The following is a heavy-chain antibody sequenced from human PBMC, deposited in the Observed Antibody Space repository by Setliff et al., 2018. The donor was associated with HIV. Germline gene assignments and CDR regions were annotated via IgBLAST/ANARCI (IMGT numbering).Heavy chain of an antibody. Sequence: SETLSLTCAVYGSSFNNYYWSWIRQSPGKGLEWIGEIDHSGGPNYKSSLKSRVTITIDTSKNQFSLKVTSVTAADTAIYYCARGPVSGYDRGWVDSWGQGTQVTV. D-gene: IGHD5-12*01. CDR2: IDHSGGP. CDR3: ARGPVSGYDRGWVDS. V-gene: IGHV4-34*01. CDR1: GSSFNNYY. J-gene: IGHJ4*02.